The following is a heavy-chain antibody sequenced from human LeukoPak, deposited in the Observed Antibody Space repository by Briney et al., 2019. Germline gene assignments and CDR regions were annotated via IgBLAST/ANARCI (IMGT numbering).Heavy chain of an antibody. D-gene: IGHD1-26*01. CDR1: GFTFSSYS. J-gene: IGHJ4*02. V-gene: IGHV3-48*04. CDR3: ARDWYSGSLAGFWGFDY. Sequence: GGSLRLSCAASGFTFSSYSMNWVRQAPGKELEWVSYISYSTSTIYYADSVKGRFTISRDNAKNSLYLQMNSLRAEDTAVYYCARDWYSGSLAGFWGFDYWGQGTLVTVSS. CDR2: ISYSTSTI.